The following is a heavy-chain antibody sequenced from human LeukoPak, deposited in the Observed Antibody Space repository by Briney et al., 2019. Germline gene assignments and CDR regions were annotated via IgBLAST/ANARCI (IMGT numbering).Heavy chain of an antibody. CDR3: ARRYGDYGEYYFDY. J-gene: IGHJ4*02. D-gene: IGHD4-17*01. V-gene: IGHV4-30-2*01. CDR2: IYHSGST. Sequence: SETLSLTCAVPGGSISSGGYSWSWIRQPPGKGLEWIGYIYHSGSTYYNPSLKSRVTISVDRSKNQFSLKLSSVTAADTAVYYCARRYGDYGEYYFDYWGQGTLVTVPS. CDR1: GGSISSGGYS.